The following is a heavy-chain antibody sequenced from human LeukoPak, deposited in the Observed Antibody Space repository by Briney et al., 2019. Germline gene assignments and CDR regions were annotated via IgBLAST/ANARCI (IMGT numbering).Heavy chain of an antibody. CDR1: GGSFSGYY. V-gene: IGHV4-34*01. J-gene: IGHJ6*02. D-gene: IGHD1-1*01. CDR2: INHSGST. Sequence: SETLSLTCAVYGGSFSGYYWSWIRQPPGKGLEWIGEINHSGSTNYNPSLKSRVTISVDTSKNQFSLKLSSVTAADTAVYYCAIVRYLSRMDVWGQGTTVTVSS. CDR3: AIVRYLSRMDV.